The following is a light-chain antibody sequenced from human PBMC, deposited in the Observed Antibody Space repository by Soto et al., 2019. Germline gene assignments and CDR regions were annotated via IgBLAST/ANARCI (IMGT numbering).Light chain of an antibody. CDR2: DVS. J-gene: IGLJ1*01. Sequence: QLVLTQPASVSGSPGQSIAISCIGSSSDVGGYNYVSWHQQHPGKAPKVVIYDVSNRPSGVSDRFSGSKSGNTASLTISGLQAEDEADYYCSSYTSSSTYVFGTGTKLTVL. V-gene: IGLV2-14*01. CDR1: SSDVGGYNY. CDR3: SSYTSSSTYV.